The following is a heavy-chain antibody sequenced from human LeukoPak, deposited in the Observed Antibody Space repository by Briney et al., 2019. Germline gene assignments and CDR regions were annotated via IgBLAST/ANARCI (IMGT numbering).Heavy chain of an antibody. CDR3: ARPYYYDSSGPPL. CDR1: GGSTSSSSYY. J-gene: IGHJ4*02. CDR2: IYYTGRT. V-gene: IGHV4-39*01. D-gene: IGHD3-22*01. Sequence: PSETLSLTCTVSGGSTSSSSYYWGWIRQPPGKGLEWIRNIYYTGRTYYNPSLKSRVTISVDTSKNRFSLKLSSVSAADTAVYYCARPYYYDSSGPPLWGQGTLVTVSS.